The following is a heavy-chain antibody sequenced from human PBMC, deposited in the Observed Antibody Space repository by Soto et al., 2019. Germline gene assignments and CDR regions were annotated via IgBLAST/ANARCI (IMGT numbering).Heavy chain of an antibody. V-gene: IGHV4-31*03. CDR1: GGSISSGGYY. CDR3: ARRPRPVEQDDAFDI. Sequence: SETLSLTCTVSGGSISSGGYYWSWIRQHPGKGLEWIGYIYYSGSTYYNPSLKSRVTISVDTSKNQFSLKLSSVTAADTAVYYCARRPRPVEQDDAFDIWGQGTMVTVSS. CDR2: IYYSGST. J-gene: IGHJ3*02. D-gene: IGHD6-13*01.